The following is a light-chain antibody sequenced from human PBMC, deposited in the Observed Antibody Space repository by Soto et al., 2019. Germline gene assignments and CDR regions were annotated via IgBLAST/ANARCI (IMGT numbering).Light chain of an antibody. J-gene: IGKJ3*01. V-gene: IGKV1-39*01. CDR1: RSISNY. CDR2: GAS. CDR3: QQSYTAPYT. Sequence: DIQMTQSPSSLSASVGDAVSLICRASRSISNYLNWYQQKPGRAPKLLISGASSLQRGVPSRFSGSGSGTTFTLTITSLQPDDFAIYFCQQSYTAPYTFGPGTKVDIK.